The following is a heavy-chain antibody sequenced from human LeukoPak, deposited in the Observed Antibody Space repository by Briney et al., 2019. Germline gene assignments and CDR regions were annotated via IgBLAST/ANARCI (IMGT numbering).Heavy chain of an antibody. CDR1: GGTFSSYA. Sequence: SVTVSCKASGGTFSSYAISWVRQAPGQGLEWMGGIIPIFGTANHQQKFQGRVTITADESPSTAYMELSSLRSEDTAVYYCAKGYCSSTSCPKPRYYYYYGMDVWGQGTTVTVSS. J-gene: IGHJ6*02. D-gene: IGHD2-2*01. CDR2: IIPIFGTA. V-gene: IGHV1-69*13. CDR3: AKGYCSSTSCPKPRYYYYYGMDV.